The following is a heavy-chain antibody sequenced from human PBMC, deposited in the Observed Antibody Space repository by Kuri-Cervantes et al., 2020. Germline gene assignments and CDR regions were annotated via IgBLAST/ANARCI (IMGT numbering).Heavy chain of an antibody. V-gene: IGHV1-69*05. CDR3: AKDRARVVVAANNWFDP. CDR1: GGTLGSFA. CDR2: VIPLLGTA. Sequence: SVKVSCKASGGTLGSFAISWVRQAPGQGLEWMGEVIPLLGTANYAQTFQDRITITTDEVTSTAYMELSSLRSDDTAVYYCAKDRARVVVAANNWFDPWGQGTPVTVSS. J-gene: IGHJ5*02. D-gene: IGHD2-15*01.